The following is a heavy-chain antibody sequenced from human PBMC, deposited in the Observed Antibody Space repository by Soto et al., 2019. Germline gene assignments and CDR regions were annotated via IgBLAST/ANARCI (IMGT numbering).Heavy chain of an antibody. D-gene: IGHD2-8*01. V-gene: IGHV1-2*02. CDR3: AKDRVRTPNGADSFAV. CDR2: INPHGGGA. J-gene: IGHJ3*01. CDR1: GYAFGAYY. Sequence: QVQLVQSVAEVKKPGASVKVSCNSSGYAFGAYYIYWVRQAPGQGLEWMGYINPHGGGARYVQEFRDRLTITTDTPNDTAYLELRSLTSDDTALYYCAKDRVRTPNGADSFAVWGQGTSVTV.